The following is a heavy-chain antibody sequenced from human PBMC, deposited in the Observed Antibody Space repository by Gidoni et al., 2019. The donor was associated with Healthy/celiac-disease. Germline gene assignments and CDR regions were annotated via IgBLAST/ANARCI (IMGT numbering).Heavy chain of an antibody. D-gene: IGHD2-2*01. CDR3: TQEDCSSTSCYRHFQH. J-gene: IGHJ1*01. CDR1: GFTFSGSS. CDR2: IRSKANSYAT. Sequence: EVQLVESGGGWVQPGGSLKLSCAAYGFTFSGSSMQWVRQASGKGLELVGRIRSKANSYATAYAASVKGRFTISRDYSKNTAYLQMNSLKTEDTAVYYCTQEDCSSTSCYRHFQHWGQGTLVTVSS. V-gene: IGHV3-73*01.